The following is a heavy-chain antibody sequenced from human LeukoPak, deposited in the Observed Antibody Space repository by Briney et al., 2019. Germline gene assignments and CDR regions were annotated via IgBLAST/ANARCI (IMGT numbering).Heavy chain of an antibody. CDR3: ARVRVYMVGGGNYYFDY. D-gene: IGHD4/OR15-4a*01. CDR1: GFIFNSYS. J-gene: IGHJ4*02. CDR2: IRYDGSNK. Sequence: GGSLRLSCAASGFIFNSYSMHWVRQVPGKGLERVAFIRYDGSNKYYADSVKGRFTISRDNSKNTLYLQMNSLRAEDTAVYYCARVRVYMVGGGNYYFDYWGQGTLVTVSS. V-gene: IGHV3-30*02.